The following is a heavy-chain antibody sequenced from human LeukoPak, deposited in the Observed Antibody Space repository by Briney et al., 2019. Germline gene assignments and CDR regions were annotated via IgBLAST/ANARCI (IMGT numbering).Heavy chain of an antibody. V-gene: IGHV1-69*06. Sequence: GASVKVSCKASGGTFSSYAISWVRQAPGQGLEWMGGIIPIFGTASYAQKFQGRVTITADKSTSTAYMELSSLRSEDTAVYYCARQRVGAVAGNAFDIWGQGTMVTVSS. J-gene: IGHJ3*02. CDR1: GGTFSSYA. D-gene: IGHD6-19*01. CDR2: IIPIFGTA. CDR3: ARQRVGAVAGNAFDI.